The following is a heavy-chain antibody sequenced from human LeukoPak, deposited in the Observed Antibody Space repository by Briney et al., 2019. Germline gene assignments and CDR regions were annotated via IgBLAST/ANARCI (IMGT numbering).Heavy chain of an antibody. Sequence: PSETLSLTCAVYGGSFSGYYWSWIRQPPGKGLEWIGEINHSESTNYNPSLKSRVTISVDTSKNQFSLKLSSVTAADTAVYYCTQSSGWTEYWGQGTLVTVSS. V-gene: IGHV4-34*01. CDR1: GGSFSGYY. CDR3: TQSSGWTEY. J-gene: IGHJ4*02. CDR2: INHSEST. D-gene: IGHD6-19*01.